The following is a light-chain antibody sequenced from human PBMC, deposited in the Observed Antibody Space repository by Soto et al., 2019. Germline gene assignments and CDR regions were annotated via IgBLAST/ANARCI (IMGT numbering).Light chain of an antibody. CDR1: SSDASGYKY. CDR3: CSYAGAYG. V-gene: IGLV2-11*01. Sequence: QSALSPHLSVCGSPGQSLTISCTGTSSDASGYKYVFWYQQHPGKAPKLIIFDVTERPSGVPDRFYGSKSGNTASLTISGLKDEDEADYYCCSYAGAYGFGNGSKVTVL. J-gene: IGLJ1*01. CDR2: DVT.